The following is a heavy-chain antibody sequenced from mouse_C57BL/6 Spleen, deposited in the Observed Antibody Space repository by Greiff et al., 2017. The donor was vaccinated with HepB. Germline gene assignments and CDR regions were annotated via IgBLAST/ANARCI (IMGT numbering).Heavy chain of an antibody. J-gene: IGHJ1*03. Sequence: VQLQQPGTELVKPGASVKLSCKASGYTFTSYWMHWVKQRPGQGLEWIGNINPSNGGTNYNEKFKSKATLTVDKSSSTAYMQLSSLTSEDSAVYYCARGGENGRGYWYFDVWGTGTTVTVSS. D-gene: IGHD1-1*01. CDR2: INPSNGGT. V-gene: IGHV1-53*01. CDR1: GYTFTSYW. CDR3: ARGGENGRGYWYFDV.